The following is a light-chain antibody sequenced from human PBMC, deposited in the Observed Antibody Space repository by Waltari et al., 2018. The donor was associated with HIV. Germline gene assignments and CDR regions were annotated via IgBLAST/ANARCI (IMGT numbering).Light chain of an antibody. CDR1: QNITRG. Sequence: AIQMTQSPPSLTASVGERVTITCRASQNITRGLRWYQQKPGKAPKLLIYAASTLQTGFSSRSRGSGSGTEFTPTIHVLQSADSATYFCLQDDSFPLPFGPGTKVDLK. V-gene: IGKV1-6*01. CDR2: AAS. CDR3: LQDDSFPLP. J-gene: IGKJ3*01.